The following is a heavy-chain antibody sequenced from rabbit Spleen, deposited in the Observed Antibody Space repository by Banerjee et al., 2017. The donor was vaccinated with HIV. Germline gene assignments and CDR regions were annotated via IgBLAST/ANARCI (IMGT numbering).Heavy chain of an antibody. D-gene: IGHD6-1*01. Sequence: QSLEESGGDLVKPGASLTLTCTASGFDFSSRYYMCWVRQAPGKGLEWIACAHAGSSGSTYYATWAKGRFTISKTSSTTVTLQMTSLTAADTATYFCTRGANYVNYGYDNLWGPGTLVTVS. J-gene: IGHJ4*01. CDR2: AHAGSSGST. V-gene: IGHV1S40*01. CDR3: TRGANYVNYGYDNL. CDR1: GFDFSSRYY.